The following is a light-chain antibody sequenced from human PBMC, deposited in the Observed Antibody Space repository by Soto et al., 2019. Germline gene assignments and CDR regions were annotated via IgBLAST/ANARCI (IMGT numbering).Light chain of an antibody. V-gene: IGKV3-15*01. CDR2: GAS. Sequence: EIVMTQSPATLSVSPGERATLSCRASQSVSSNLAWYQQRPGQAPRLLIYGASTRASGIPARFVGSGSGTAFTLTISSLQSEDFAVYYCQQNNNWPRTFGQGTKVDIK. CDR3: QQNNNWPRT. CDR1: QSVSSN. J-gene: IGKJ1*01.